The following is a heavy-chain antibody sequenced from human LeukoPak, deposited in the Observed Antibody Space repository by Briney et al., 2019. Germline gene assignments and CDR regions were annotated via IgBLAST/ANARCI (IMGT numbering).Heavy chain of an antibody. Sequence: SETLSLTCTVSGGSISGSSYYWGWIRQPPGKGLEWIGSIYYSGSTYYNPSLKSRVTISVDTSKNQFSLKLSSVTAADTAVYYCARGNISFGARGTLVTVSS. CDR1: GGSISGSSYY. CDR3: ARGNISF. D-gene: IGHD2/OR15-2a*01. J-gene: IGHJ4*02. V-gene: IGHV4-39*01. CDR2: IYYSGST.